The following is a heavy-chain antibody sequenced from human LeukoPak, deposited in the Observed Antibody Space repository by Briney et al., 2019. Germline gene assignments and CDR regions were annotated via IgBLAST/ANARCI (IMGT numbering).Heavy chain of an antibody. Sequence: ASVKVSCKASGYTFTGYYMHWVRQAPGQGLEWMGWINPNSGGTTYAQKFRGRVTMTRDTSISTAYMELSRLRSDDTAVYYRARDHLGYCSSTSCYTPNWGQGTLVTVSS. V-gene: IGHV1-2*02. J-gene: IGHJ1*01. CDR3: ARDHLGYCSSTSCYTPN. D-gene: IGHD2-2*02. CDR1: GYTFTGYY. CDR2: INPNSGGT.